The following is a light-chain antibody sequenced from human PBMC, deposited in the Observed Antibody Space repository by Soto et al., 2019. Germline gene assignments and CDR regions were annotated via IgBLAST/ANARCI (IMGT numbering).Light chain of an antibody. J-gene: IGKJ2*01. V-gene: IGKV3-20*01. CDR3: QQYGSSPPYP. CDR2: GSS. Sequence: EVVLTQSPGTLSLSPGERATLSCRASQSVSNNYFAWYQQKPGQAARLLIFGSSDRATRIPDRFSGSGSGTDFTLSISRLEPDDFAVYYCQQYGSSPPYPFGQGTKLEIK. CDR1: QSVSNNY.